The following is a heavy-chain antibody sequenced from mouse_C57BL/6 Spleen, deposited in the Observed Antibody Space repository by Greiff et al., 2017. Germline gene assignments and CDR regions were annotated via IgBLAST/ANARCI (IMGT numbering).Heavy chain of an antibody. Sequence: EVHLVESGGGLVKPGGSLKLSCAASGFTFSSYAMSWVRQTPEKRLEWVATISDGGSYTYYPDNVKGRFTISRDNAKNNLYLQMSHLKSEDTALYYCARGHILITTGVGDFDVWGTGTTVTVSS. CDR1: GFTFSSYA. CDR2: ISDGGSYT. V-gene: IGHV5-4*01. CDR3: ARGHILITTGVGDFDV. D-gene: IGHD1-1*01. J-gene: IGHJ1*03.